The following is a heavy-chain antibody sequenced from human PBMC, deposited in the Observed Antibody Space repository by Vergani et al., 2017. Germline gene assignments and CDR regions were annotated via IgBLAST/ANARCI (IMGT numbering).Heavy chain of an antibody. V-gene: IGHV5-51*01. CDR2: IYPGDSDT. CDR3: ARQCIAARYYYYMDV. J-gene: IGHJ6*03. D-gene: IGHD6-6*01. CDR1: GYSFTSYW. Sequence: EVQLVQSGAEVKKPGESLKISCQGSGYSFTSYWIGWVRQMPGKGLEWMGIIYPGDSDTRYSPSFQGQVTISADKSISTAYLQWSSLKASDTAMYYCARQCIAARYYYYMDVWGKGTTVTVSS.